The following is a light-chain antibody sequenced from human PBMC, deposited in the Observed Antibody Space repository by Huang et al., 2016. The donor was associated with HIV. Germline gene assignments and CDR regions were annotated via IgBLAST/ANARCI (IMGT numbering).Light chain of an antibody. Sequence: EIVLTQSPGTLSLSPGGRATLSCRASQSDRSSYLAWYQQKPGQAPRLLSYGASSRATGIPDRCSGSGSGTEFTLTINRLEPEDSAVYYCQQYGTSPGTFGQGTKVEIK. V-gene: IGKV3-20*01. CDR2: GAS. J-gene: IGKJ1*01. CDR1: QSDRSSY. CDR3: QQYGTSPGT.